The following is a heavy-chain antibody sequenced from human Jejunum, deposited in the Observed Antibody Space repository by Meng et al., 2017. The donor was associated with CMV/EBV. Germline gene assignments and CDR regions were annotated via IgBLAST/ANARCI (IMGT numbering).Heavy chain of an antibody. D-gene: IGHD3-9*01. V-gene: IGHV3-23*01. CDR2: ISGDGDSA. J-gene: IGHJ4*02. CDR3: VGLLTGYNSHY. Sequence: EVQLLESGXGLVQPGGSLRVSCAASGFTFSDAAMSWIRQAPGKGLQWVSAISGDGDSAVYADFMKDRFTISRDNSKNTVYLQMNSLRAEDTAVYYCVGLLTGYNSHYWGQGTLVTVSS. CDR1: GFTFSDAA.